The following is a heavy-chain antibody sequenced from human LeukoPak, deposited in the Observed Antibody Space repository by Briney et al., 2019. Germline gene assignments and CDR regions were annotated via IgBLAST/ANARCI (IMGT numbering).Heavy chain of an antibody. D-gene: IGHD3-22*01. J-gene: IGHJ4*02. CDR2: INPNSGGT. CDR1: GYTFTGYY. Sequence: ASVKVSCKASGYTFTGYYMHWVRQAPGQGLEWMGWINPNSGGTNYAQKFQGRVTMTRDTFISTAYMELSRLRSDDTAVYYCARGFRALTYYYDSSGQTYDYWGQGTLVTVSS. V-gene: IGHV1-2*02. CDR3: ARGFRALTYYYDSSGQTYDY.